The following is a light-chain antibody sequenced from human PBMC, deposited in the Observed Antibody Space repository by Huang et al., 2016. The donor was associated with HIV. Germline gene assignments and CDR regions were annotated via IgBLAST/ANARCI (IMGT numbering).Light chain of an antibody. Sequence: DIVMTQSPESLTVSLGERATINCKSSQSVLFTANNKNYLAWYQQKPGQPPKLLIYWASARESGVPDRFSGSGSETDFTLTSTTLQAEDVAVYYCQQYYASPPTFGGGTKVEIK. CDR1: QSVLFTANNKNY. CDR3: QQYYASPPT. V-gene: IGKV4-1*01. J-gene: IGKJ4*01. CDR2: WAS.